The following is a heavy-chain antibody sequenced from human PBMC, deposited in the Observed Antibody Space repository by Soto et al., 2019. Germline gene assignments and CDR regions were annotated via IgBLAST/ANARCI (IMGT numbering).Heavy chain of an antibody. CDR1: GFTFRRYT. CDR3: AGSGSSYIGPFVT. V-gene: IGHV3-30-3*01. Sequence: GGSLRLSCAASGFTFRRYTMHWVRQAPGKGLEWVAVISYDGSNKYYADYVKGRFTISRDNSKNTLYVQMNRLRAEDTAVFYCAGSGSSYIGPFVTWGQEALVAASS. J-gene: IGHJ5*01. D-gene: IGHD6-13*01. CDR2: ISYDGSNK.